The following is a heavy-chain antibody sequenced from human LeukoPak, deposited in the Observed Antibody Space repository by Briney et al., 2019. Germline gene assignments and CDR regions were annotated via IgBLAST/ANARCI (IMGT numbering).Heavy chain of an antibody. CDR1: GYTFTSYG. V-gene: IGHV1-69*13. J-gene: IGHJ4*02. Sequence: SVKVSCKASGYTFTSYGISWVRQAPGQGLEWMGGIIPIFGTANYAQKFQGRVTITADESTSTAYMELRSLRSDDTAVYYCARDGLGYCSSTSCPSSDYWGQGTLVTVSS. CDR2: IIPIFGTA. D-gene: IGHD2-2*01. CDR3: ARDGLGYCSSTSCPSSDY.